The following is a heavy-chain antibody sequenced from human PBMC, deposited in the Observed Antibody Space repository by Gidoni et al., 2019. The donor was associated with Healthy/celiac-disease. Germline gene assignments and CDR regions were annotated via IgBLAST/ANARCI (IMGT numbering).Heavy chain of an antibody. J-gene: IGHJ6*02. V-gene: IGHV3-48*01. CDR3: ARREYYYDSSGLYGMDV. CDR1: GFPFSSYS. CDR2: ISSSSSTI. Sequence: EVQLVESGGGLVQPGVSLILSCAAPGFPFSSYSMNWVRQAPGKGLEWVSYISSSSSTIYYADSVKGRFTISRDNAKNSLYLQMNSLRAEDTAVYYCARREYYYDSSGLYGMDVWGQGTTVTVSS. D-gene: IGHD3-22*01.